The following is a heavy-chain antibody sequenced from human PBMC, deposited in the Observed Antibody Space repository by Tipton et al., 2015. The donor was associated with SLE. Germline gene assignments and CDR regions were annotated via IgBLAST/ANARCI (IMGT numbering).Heavy chain of an antibody. V-gene: IGHV1-18*01. J-gene: IGHJ4*02. CDR1: GYTFTSYG. CDR2: ISAYNGNT. D-gene: IGHD4-17*01. CDR3: ARVHRGLDYGDYEYY. Sequence: QVQLVQSGAEVKKPGASVKVSCKASGYTFTSYGFSWVRQAPGQGLEWMGWISAYNGNTNYAQRLQGRVTMTTDTSTSTAYMELRSLRSDDTAVYYCARVHRGLDYGDYEYYWGQGTLVTVSS.